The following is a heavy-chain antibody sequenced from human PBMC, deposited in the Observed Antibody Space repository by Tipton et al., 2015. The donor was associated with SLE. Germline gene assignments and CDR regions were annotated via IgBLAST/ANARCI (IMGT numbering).Heavy chain of an antibody. V-gene: IGHV4-39*01. CDR2: SGST. J-gene: IGHJ4*02. Sequence: TLSLICTVSGGSISSSNYYWGWIRQPPGKGLEWIGRSGSTYYNPSLESRVSTSVDTSKNQFSLKLTSVTAADTAVYYCARGAHGNTVSLFQYWGQGTLVTVSS. D-gene: IGHD3-16*01. CDR1: GGSISSSNYY. CDR3: ARGAHGNTVSLFQY.